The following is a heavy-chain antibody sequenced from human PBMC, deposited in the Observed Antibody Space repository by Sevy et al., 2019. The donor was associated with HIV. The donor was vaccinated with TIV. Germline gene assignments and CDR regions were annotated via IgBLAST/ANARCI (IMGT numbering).Heavy chain of an antibody. CDR1: GFTFDNYA. Sequence: GGSLRLSCAASGFTFDNYAMNWVRQAPGMGLEWVSTIFREGLITYYADSVRGRFAISRDNSKNSLYLQMNSLRAEDATVYYWARDGGCTSTSCLLCFDYWGQGTLVTVSS. CDR2: IFREGLIT. D-gene: IGHD2-2*01. CDR3: ARDGGCTSTSCLLCFDY. V-gene: IGHV3-23*01. J-gene: IGHJ4*01.